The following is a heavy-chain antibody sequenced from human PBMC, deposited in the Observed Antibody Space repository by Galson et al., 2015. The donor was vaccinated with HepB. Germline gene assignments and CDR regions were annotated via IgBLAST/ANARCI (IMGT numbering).Heavy chain of an antibody. CDR1: GFTFSSYA. CDR3: ARDAYCGGDCYSWYFDY. D-gene: IGHD2-21*02. V-gene: IGHV3-30*04. CDR2: ISYDGSNK. J-gene: IGHJ4*02. Sequence: SLRLSCAASGFTFSSYAMHWVRQAPGKGLEWVAVISYDGSNKYYADSVKGRFTISRDNSKNTLYLQMNSLRAEDTAVYYCARDAYCGGDCYSWYFDYWGQGTLVTVSS.